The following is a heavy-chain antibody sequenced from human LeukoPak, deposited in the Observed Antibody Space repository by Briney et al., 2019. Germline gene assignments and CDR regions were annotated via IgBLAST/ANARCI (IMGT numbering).Heavy chain of an antibody. CDR1: GGSISSYY. Sequence: PSETLSLTCTVSGGSISSYYWSWIRQPPGKGLEWIGYIYYSGSTNYNPSLKSRVTISVDTSKNQFSLKLSSVPAADTAVYYCARATYYYDSSGYEAYYYYGMDVWGQGTTVTVSS. J-gene: IGHJ6*02. D-gene: IGHD3-22*01. CDR3: ARATYYYDSSGYEAYYYYGMDV. CDR2: IYYSGST. V-gene: IGHV4-59*01.